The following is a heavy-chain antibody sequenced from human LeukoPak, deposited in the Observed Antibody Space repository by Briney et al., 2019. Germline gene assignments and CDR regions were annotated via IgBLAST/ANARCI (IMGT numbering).Heavy chain of an antibody. CDR3: TSSFGQLSFFDY. Sequence: GGSLRLSCSTSGFTFGGYSMSWVRQAPGKGLEWVSFIRGKAYGATTEDAASVKGPFTISRKDPKNIAYLQMNSPKTEDTAVYYCTSSFGQLSFFDYWGQGTLVTVSS. V-gene: IGHV3-49*04. CDR2: IRGKAYGATT. D-gene: IGHD3-10*01. J-gene: IGHJ4*02. CDR1: GFTFGGYS.